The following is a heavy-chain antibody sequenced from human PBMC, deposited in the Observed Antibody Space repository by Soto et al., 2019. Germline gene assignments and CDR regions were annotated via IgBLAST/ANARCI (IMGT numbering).Heavy chain of an antibody. CDR1: GFTFSSYA. D-gene: IGHD3-22*01. V-gene: IGHV3-23*01. CDR2: ISGSGGST. CDR3: AKDRSSYYYDCRGAFDI. J-gene: IGHJ3*02. Sequence: EVQLLESGGGLVQPGGSLRLSCAASGFTFSSYAMSWVRQAPGKGLEWVSVISGSGGSTYYADSVKGRFTISRDNSKNTLYLQMNSLRAEDTAVYYCAKDRSSYYYDCRGAFDIWGQGTMVTVSS.